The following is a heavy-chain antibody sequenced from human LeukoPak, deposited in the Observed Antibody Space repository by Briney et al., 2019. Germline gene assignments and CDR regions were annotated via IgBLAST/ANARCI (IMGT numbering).Heavy chain of an antibody. CDR3: TSGYDYGWFDP. Sequence: GGSLRLSCAASGFTVSSNYMSWVRQAPGKGLEWVGFIRSKAYGGTTEYAASVKDRFTISRDDSKSIAYLQMNSLKTEDTAVYYCTSGYDYGWFDPWGQGTLVTVSS. CDR2: IRSKAYGGTT. V-gene: IGHV3-49*04. CDR1: GFTVSSNY. J-gene: IGHJ5*02. D-gene: IGHD5-12*01.